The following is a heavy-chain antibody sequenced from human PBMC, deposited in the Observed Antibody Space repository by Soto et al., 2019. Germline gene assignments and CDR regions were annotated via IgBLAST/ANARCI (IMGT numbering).Heavy chain of an antibody. CDR1: VGSINNSSFY. CDR2: IYYSGSA. V-gene: IGHV4-39*01. D-gene: IGHD3-10*01. J-gene: IGHJ4*02. Sequence: PSETLSLTCTVSVGSINNSSFYWGWVRQPPGKRLEWIGSIYYSGSAYCNPSLKSRLTISVDTSKNQFSLNLSSVTAADTAVYFCAGRPLVRGIIPYYFDSWGQGTPVTGSS. CDR3: AGRPLVRGIIPYYFDS.